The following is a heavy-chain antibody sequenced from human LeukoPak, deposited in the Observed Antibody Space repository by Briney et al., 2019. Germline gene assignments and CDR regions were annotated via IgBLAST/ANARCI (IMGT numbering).Heavy chain of an antibody. CDR1: GYTFTSYD. CDR3: ARSKYDILTGYYKGYFDY. Sequence: VASVKVSCKASGYTFTSYDINWVRQAPGQGLEWMGWINPNSGGTNYAQKFQGRVTMTRDTSISTAYMELSRLRSDDTAVYYCARSKYDILTGYYKGYFDYWGQGTLVTVSS. J-gene: IGHJ4*02. V-gene: IGHV1-2*02. CDR2: INPNSGGT. D-gene: IGHD3-9*01.